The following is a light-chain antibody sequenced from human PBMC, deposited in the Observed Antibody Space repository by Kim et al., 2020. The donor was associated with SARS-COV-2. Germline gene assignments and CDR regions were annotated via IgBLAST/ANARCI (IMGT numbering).Light chain of an antibody. CDR1: SSNLGNNY. J-gene: IGLJ2*01. Sequence: GQKVTISCSASSSNLGNNYVSWYQQLPGTAPKLLIYDNNKRPSGIPDRFSGSKSGTSATLGITGLQTGDEADYYCGTWDSSLSAGVFGGGTQLTVL. CDR2: DNN. CDR3: GTWDSSLSAGV. V-gene: IGLV1-51*01.